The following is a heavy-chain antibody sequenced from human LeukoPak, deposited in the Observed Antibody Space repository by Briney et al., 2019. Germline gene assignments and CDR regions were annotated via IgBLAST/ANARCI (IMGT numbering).Heavy chain of an antibody. CDR1: GFTATTNY. D-gene: IGHD3-22*01. CDR2: IYSSGST. Sequence: GGSLRLSCAGSGFTATTNYMSWVRQAPGKGLEWVSVIYSSGSTSYADSVKGRFTISRDSSKNTLYLQMNSLRAEDTAVYYCARAVSSGYDPFDYWGQGTLVTVSS. CDR3: ARAVSSGYDPFDY. J-gene: IGHJ4*02. V-gene: IGHV3-53*01.